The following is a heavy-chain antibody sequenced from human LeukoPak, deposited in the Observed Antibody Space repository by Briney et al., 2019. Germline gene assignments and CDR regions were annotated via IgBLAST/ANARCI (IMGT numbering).Heavy chain of an antibody. D-gene: IGHD6-13*01. CDR3: ARDTTLDEGSSRYGFDY. Sequence: SETLSLTCSVSGGSFSRYSWNWIRQPPGKRLKWIGYVYNGGTNYNPSLKSRVTMSVDTSKKRFSLTLTSVNAADTAVYYCARDTTLDEGSSRYGFDYWGQGTLVTVSS. CDR1: GGSFSRYS. J-gene: IGHJ4*02. CDR2: VYNGGT. V-gene: IGHV4-59*01.